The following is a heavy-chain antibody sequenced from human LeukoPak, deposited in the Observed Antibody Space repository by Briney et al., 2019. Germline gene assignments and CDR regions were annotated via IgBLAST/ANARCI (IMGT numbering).Heavy chain of an antibody. Sequence: WASVKVSCKASGYTFINYYIHWLRHVPGQGLEWMGILNPSGIITTYAQQFQGRVTMTGDTATSTVYMKLSSLRSEDTAVYYCARDSEVVPAYYFDYWGQGALVTVSS. J-gene: IGHJ4*02. D-gene: IGHD2-15*01. CDR2: LNPSGIIT. CDR1: GYTFINYY. CDR3: ARDSEVVPAYYFDY. V-gene: IGHV1-46*01.